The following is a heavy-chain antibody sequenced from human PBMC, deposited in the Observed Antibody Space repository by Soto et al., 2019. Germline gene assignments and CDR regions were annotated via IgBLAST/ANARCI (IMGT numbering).Heavy chain of an antibody. Sequence: SETLSLTCTVSGGSISSYYWSWIRQPPGKGLEWIGYIYYSGSTNYNPSLKSRVTISVDTSKNQFSLKLSSVTAADTAVYYCARDHGGSDYYYHYYMDVWGKGTTVTVSS. CDR1: GGSISSYY. J-gene: IGHJ6*03. CDR3: ARDHGGSDYYYHYYMDV. V-gene: IGHV4-59*01. CDR2: IYYSGST. D-gene: IGHD3-16*01.